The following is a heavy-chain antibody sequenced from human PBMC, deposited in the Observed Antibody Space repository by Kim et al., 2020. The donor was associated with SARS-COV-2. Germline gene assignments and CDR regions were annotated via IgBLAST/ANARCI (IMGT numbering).Heavy chain of an antibody. D-gene: IGHD3-9*01. CDR3: ASSGTGYTYYFDY. J-gene: IGHJ4*02. Sequence: YAQKFQGRVTITADKSTSTAYMELSSLRSEDTAVYYCASSGTGYTYYFDYWGQGTLVTVSS. V-gene: IGHV1-69*02.